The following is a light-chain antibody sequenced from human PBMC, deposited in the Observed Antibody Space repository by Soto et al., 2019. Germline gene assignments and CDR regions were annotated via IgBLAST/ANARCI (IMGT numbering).Light chain of an antibody. CDR2: WAS. J-gene: IGKJ4*01. CDR3: QQYYSTPLT. CDR1: QSGLYSSNNKNY. Sequence: DIVMTQSPDSLAVSLGERATINCKSSQSGLYSSNNKNYLAWYKQKPGQPPKLLIYWASTRESGVPDRFSGSGSVTDFTLTISSLQAEDVAVYYCQQYYSTPLTFGGGTKVEIK. V-gene: IGKV4-1*01.